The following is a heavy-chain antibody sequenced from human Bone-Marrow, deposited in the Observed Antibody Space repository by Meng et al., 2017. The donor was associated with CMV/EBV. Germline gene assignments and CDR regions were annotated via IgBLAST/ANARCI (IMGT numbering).Heavy chain of an antibody. CDR2: ITSRGTSV. V-gene: IGHV3-48*03. CDR1: GFTFSSFE. D-gene: IGHD3-3*01. J-gene: IGHJ4*02. Sequence: GESLKISCAASGFTFSSFEMNWVRQAPGKGLEWVSSITSRGTSVYYADSVKGRFTISRDNAKGSLFLQMNSLRAEDTAVYYCARRNSWSGYLPFYDYWGQGTLVTGSS. CDR3: ARRNSWSGYLPFYDY.